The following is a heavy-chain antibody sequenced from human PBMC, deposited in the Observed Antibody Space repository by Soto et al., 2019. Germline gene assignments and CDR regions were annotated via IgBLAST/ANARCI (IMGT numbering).Heavy chain of an antibody. D-gene: IGHD6-25*01. V-gene: IGHV5-51*01. J-gene: IGHJ6*02. CDR1: GDSFAIYG. Sequence: GEPRRSSSKGSGDSFAIYGSCWIRPMTGNGLEWMGIIYPGDSDTRYSPSFQGQVTISADKSISTAYLQWSSLKASDTAMYYCARLRPPVYYGMDVWGQGTTVTASS. CDR3: ARLRPPVYYGMDV. CDR2: IYPGDSDT.